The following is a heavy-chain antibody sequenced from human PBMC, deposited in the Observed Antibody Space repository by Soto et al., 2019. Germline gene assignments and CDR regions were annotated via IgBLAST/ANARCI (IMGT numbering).Heavy chain of an antibody. CDR3: ARASVAARPLPLYYYYGMDV. CDR2: IIPIFGTA. Sequence: SVKVSCKASGGTFSSYAISWVRQAPGQGLEWMGGIIPIFGTANYAQKFQGRVTITADKSTSTAYIELSSLRSEDTAVYYCARASVAARPLPLYYYYGMDVWGQGTTVTVSS. CDR1: GGTFSSYA. D-gene: IGHD6-6*01. V-gene: IGHV1-69*06. J-gene: IGHJ6*02.